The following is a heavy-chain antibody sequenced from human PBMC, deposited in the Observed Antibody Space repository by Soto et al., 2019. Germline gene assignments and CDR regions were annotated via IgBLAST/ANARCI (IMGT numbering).Heavy chain of an antibody. J-gene: IGHJ6*02. CDR2: ISYDGSNK. V-gene: IGHV3-30*18. Sequence: PGGSLRLSCAASGFTFSSYGMHWVRQAPGKGLEWVAVISYDGSNKYYADSVKGRFTISRDNSKNTLYLQMNSLRAEDTAVYYCAKDNAGMVRGVYYYYGMDVWGQGTTVTVSS. CDR3: AKDNAGMVRGVYYYYGMDV. CDR1: GFTFSSYG. D-gene: IGHD3-10*01.